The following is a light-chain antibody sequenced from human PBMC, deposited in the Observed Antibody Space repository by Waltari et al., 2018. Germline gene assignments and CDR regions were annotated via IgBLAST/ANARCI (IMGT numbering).Light chain of an antibody. J-gene: IGKJ1*01. V-gene: IGKV3-20*01. CDR3: QKYERLPAT. CDR2: DIS. CDR1: QSIGRS. Sequence: EIVLTQSPGTLSLSLGDRATLSCRASQSIGRSVDWYQQRPGQAPRLLIYDISRRATGIPDRFSGSGYGTDFSLTISRLEPEDFAVYYCQKYERLPATFGQGTTVEIK.